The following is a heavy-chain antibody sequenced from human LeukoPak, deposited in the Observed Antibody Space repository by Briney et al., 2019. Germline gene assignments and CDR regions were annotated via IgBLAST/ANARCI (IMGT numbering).Heavy chain of an antibody. J-gene: IGHJ3*02. Sequence: GESLKISCKGPGYSFTSYWIGWVRQMPGKGLEWMGIIYPGDSDTRYSPSFQGQVTISADKSISTAYLQWSSLKASDTAMYYCARQKGGYYDFLSGSPRLDAFDIWGQGTMVTVSS. CDR3: ARQKGGYYDFLSGSPRLDAFDI. CDR1: GYSFTSYW. D-gene: IGHD3-3*01. CDR2: IYPGDSDT. V-gene: IGHV5-51*01.